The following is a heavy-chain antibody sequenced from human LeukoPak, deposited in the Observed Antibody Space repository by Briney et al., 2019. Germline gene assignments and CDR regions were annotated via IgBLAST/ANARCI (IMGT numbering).Heavy chain of an antibody. CDR3: TRAHDYGEDFDY. CDR1: GGSISSYY. V-gene: IGHV4-59*01. CDR2: IYYSGST. J-gene: IGHJ4*02. D-gene: IGHD4-17*01. Sequence: SETLSLTCTVSGGSISSYYWSWIRQPPGKGLEWIGYIYYSGSTNYNPSLKSRVTISVDTSKNQFSLKLSSVTAADTAVYYCTRAHDYGEDFDYWGQGTLVTVSS.